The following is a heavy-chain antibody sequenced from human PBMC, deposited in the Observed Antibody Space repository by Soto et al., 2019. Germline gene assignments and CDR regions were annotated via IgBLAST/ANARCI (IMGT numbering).Heavy chain of an antibody. Sequence: QVQLQESGPGLVKPSETLSLTCTVSGGSISSYYWSWIRQPPGKGLEWIGYIYYSGSTNYNPSLKSRVTISVDTSNTQFSLKLSYVTAADTAVYYCAGTYCGGDCYSGKEYFQHWGQGTLVTVSS. J-gene: IGHJ1*01. CDR3: AGTYCGGDCYSGKEYFQH. CDR2: IYYSGST. CDR1: GGSISSYY. D-gene: IGHD2-21*01. V-gene: IGHV4-59*08.